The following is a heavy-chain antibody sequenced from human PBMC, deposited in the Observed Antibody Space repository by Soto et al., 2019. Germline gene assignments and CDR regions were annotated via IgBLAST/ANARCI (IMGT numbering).Heavy chain of an antibody. Sequence: SETVSLTCAVHGGCFSDHYWTWIRQPPGKGLEWIGEINHSGSTNYNPSLKSRVTISVDTSKNHFSLKLSSVTAADTAVYYCTSGSDPAWEPPFYWGQGTLVTVSS. CDR2: INHSGST. CDR1: GGCFSDHY. V-gene: IGHV4-34*01. CDR3: TSGSDPAWEPPFY. D-gene: IGHD1-26*01. J-gene: IGHJ4*02.